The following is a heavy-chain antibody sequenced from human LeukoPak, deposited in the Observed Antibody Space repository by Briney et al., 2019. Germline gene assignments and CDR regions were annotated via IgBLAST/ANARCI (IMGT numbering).Heavy chain of an antibody. D-gene: IGHD3-22*01. Sequence: PGGSLRLSCAASGFTFSSYSMNWVRQAPGKGLEWVSSISSSSSYIYYADSVKGRFTISRDNAKTSLYLQLNSLRAEDTAVYYCARVLNYYDSSGSTLFDYWGQGTLVTVSS. CDR2: ISSSSSYI. J-gene: IGHJ4*02. CDR3: ARVLNYYDSSGSTLFDY. CDR1: GFTFSSYS. V-gene: IGHV3-21*01.